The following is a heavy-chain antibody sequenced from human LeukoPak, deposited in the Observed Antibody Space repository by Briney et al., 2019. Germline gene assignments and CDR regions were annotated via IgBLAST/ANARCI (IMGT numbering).Heavy chain of an antibody. CDR2: IYYSGST. Sequence: AETLSLTCTVSGGSISSYYWSWVRQPPGKGLEGIGYIYYSGSTNYNPSLTSRGTISVDPSENQFSLKLSSVTAADPAVYYCAGSGYYYDGSGLDYWGQGTLVTVSS. J-gene: IGHJ4*02. D-gene: IGHD3-22*01. V-gene: IGHV4-59*01. CDR3: AGSGYYYDGSGLDY. CDR1: GGSISSYY.